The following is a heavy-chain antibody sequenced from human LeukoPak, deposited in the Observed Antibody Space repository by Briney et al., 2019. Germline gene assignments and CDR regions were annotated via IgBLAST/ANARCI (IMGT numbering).Heavy chain of an antibody. Sequence: GGSLRLPCAPSGFSFSDYWMHWVRQAPGEGLAWVSRINTDGTTTNHADSVTGRFTISRDNAKNMLYLQMNSLRAEDTAVYYCVRGGLEPFDIWGQGTMVTVSS. D-gene: IGHD1-1*01. CDR3: VRGGLEPFDI. V-gene: IGHV3-74*01. J-gene: IGHJ3*02. CDR2: INTDGTTT. CDR1: GFSFSDYW.